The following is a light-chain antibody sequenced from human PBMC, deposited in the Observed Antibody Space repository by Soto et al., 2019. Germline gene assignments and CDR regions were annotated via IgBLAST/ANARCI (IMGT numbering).Light chain of an antibody. CDR1: SSDIGNYDY. V-gene: IGLV2-14*01. CDR2: EVS. J-gene: IGLJ1*01. Sequence: QSALTQPASVSGSPGQSITISCTGTSSDIGNYDYVSWFQQHPGKAPKLLISEVSNRPSGVSYRFSGSKSGTTASLTISGLQAEDEADYYCSFYTRTSSYVFGGGTKLTVL. CDR3: SFYTRTSSYV.